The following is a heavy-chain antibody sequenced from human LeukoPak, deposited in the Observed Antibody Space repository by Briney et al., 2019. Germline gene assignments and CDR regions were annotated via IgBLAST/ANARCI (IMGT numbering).Heavy chain of an antibody. Sequence: GESLKISCKGSGYSFTSYWIGWVRQMPGKGLEWMGIIYPGDSDTRYSPSFQGQVTILADKSISTASLQWSSLKASDTAMYYCARALYDFWSGYYRGYAFDIWGQGTMVTVSS. CDR1: GYSFTSYW. D-gene: IGHD3-3*01. CDR3: ARALYDFWSGYYRGYAFDI. V-gene: IGHV5-51*01. J-gene: IGHJ3*02. CDR2: IYPGDSDT.